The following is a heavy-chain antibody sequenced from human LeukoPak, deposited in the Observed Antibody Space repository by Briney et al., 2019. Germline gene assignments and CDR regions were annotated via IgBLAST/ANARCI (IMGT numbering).Heavy chain of an antibody. J-gene: IGHJ4*02. V-gene: IGHV3-23*01. D-gene: IGHD1-26*01. CDR1: GFTFSTYA. Sequence: GGSLRLSCAASGFTFSTYAMNWVRQAPGKGLEWVSTSSTSDGITFHADSVKGRFTISRDNSKNTLFLQMDSLRAEDTAVYYCVRGGTNYYYDSWGRGTLVTVSS. CDR2: SSTSDGIT. CDR3: VRGGTNYYYDS.